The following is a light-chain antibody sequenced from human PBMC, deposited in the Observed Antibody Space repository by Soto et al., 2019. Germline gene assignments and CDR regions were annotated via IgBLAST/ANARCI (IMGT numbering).Light chain of an antibody. V-gene: IGLV1-40*01. CDR2: DNS. CDR1: SSHVGAGYD. Sequence: QSVLTQPPSVSGAPGQRVTISCTGSSSHVGAGYDVHWYQQLPGTAPKLLIFDNSNRPSGVPDRFSGSKSGTSASLAITGLQAEDEADDYCQSYDSSRSGWVFGGGTKLTVL. CDR3: QSYDSSRSGWV. J-gene: IGLJ3*02.